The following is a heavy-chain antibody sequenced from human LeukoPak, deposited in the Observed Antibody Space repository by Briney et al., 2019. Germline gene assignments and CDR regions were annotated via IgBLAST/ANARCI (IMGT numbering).Heavy chain of an antibody. CDR3: ARESLQQWLVRGEFGAFDI. CDR1: GFTFSSSA. D-gene: IGHD6-19*01. V-gene: IGHV3-21*01. Sequence: PGGSLRLSCAASGFTFSSSAMSWVRQAPGKGLEWVSSISSSSSYIYYADSVKGRFTISRDNAKNSLYLQMNSLRAEDTAVYYCARESLQQWLVRGEFGAFDIWGQGTMVTVSS. J-gene: IGHJ3*02. CDR2: ISSSSSYI.